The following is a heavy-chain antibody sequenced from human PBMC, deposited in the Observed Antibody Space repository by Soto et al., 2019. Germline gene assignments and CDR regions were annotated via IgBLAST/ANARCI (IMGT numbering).Heavy chain of an antibody. V-gene: IGHV3-30*18. CDR1: GFIFSTYG. Sequence: QVQLVESGGGVVQPGRSLRLSCAVSGFIFSTYGMHCVRQAPGKGLEWLSVISYDGINKYYADSVKGRFTISRDNSKNTLWLQMDSLRTEDTAMYYCAKDRLLTTITTVGDWGQGTLVTVSS. CDR2: ISYDGINK. D-gene: IGHD4-17*01. CDR3: AKDRLLTTITTVGD. J-gene: IGHJ4*02.